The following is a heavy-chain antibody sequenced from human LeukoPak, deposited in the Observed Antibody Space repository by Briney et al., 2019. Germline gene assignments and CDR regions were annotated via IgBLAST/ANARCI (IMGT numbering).Heavy chain of an antibody. V-gene: IGHV3-48*01. CDR1: GFTFSSYN. J-gene: IGHJ6*02. CDR3: ARGQQWLVQYYYYGMDV. CDR2: ISSSSSTI. D-gene: IGHD6-19*01. Sequence: SGGSLRLSCAASGFTFSSYNMNWVRQAPGKGLEWVSYISSSSSTIYYADSVKGRFTISRDNAKNSLYLQMNSLRAEDTAVYYCARGQQWLVQYYYYGMDVWGQGTTVTVSS.